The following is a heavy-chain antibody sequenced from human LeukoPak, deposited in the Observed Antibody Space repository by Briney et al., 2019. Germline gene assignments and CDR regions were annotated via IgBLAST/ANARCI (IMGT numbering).Heavy chain of an antibody. V-gene: IGHV3-23*01. CDR2: ISRSGGST. D-gene: IGHD3-22*01. J-gene: IGHJ4*01. CDR1: GFTLGTYD. Sequence: PGGSLRLSCAASGFTLGTYDMYWVRQAPGKGLECVSSISRSGGSTYYADSVKGRFTISRDNSKNTLYLQMNSLRAEDTAVYYCAKDAGDSSGYYYWTFDYWXXXTXVXXXS. CDR3: AKDAGDSSGYYYWTFDY.